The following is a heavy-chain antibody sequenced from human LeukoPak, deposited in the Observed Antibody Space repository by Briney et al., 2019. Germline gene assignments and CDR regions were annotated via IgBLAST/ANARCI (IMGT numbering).Heavy chain of an antibody. CDR1: GGSISTYY. D-gene: IGHD6-6*01. Sequence: SETLSLTCIVSGGSISTYYWNWIRQPPGKGLEWIGYIYHSGSTNYNPSLQSRVTISVDTSKNQFSLDLNSVTAADTAVYYCARGGAARLHFQNWGQGTLVTVSS. CDR3: ARGGAARLHFQN. J-gene: IGHJ1*01. CDR2: IYHSGST. V-gene: IGHV4-59*01.